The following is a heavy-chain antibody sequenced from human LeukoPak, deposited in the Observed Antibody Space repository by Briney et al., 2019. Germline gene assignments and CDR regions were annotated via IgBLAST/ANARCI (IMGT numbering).Heavy chain of an antibody. CDR3: ARSHSGLPLYYLDY. D-gene: IGHD5-12*01. Sequence: GGPLRLSCAASGFTFSSYGMSWVRQAPGKGLEWVSAISGSGGTTYYADSVKGRFIVSKDISKNTLYLLLNSLRPEDTAVYYCARSHSGLPLYYLDYWGQGTLVTVSS. CDR2: ISGSGGTT. V-gene: IGHV3-23*01. CDR1: GFTFSSYG. J-gene: IGHJ4*02.